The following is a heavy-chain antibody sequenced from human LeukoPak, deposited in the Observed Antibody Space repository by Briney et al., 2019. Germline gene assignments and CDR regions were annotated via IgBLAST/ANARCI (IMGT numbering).Heavy chain of an antibody. D-gene: IGHD2-15*01. J-gene: IGHJ5*02. V-gene: IGHV4-34*01. Sequence: PSETLSLTCAVYGGSFSDYHWSWIRQPPGKGLEWIGEINHSGSTNYNPSLKSRVTISVDTSKNQVSLQLNSVTPEDTAVYYCVREYCRGGRCSPNDPFDTWGQGTLVTVSS. CDR3: VREYCRGGRCSPNDPFDT. CDR2: INHSGST. CDR1: GGSFSDYH.